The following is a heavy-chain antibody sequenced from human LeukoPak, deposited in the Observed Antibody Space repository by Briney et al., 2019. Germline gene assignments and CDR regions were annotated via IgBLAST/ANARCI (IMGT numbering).Heavy chain of an antibody. D-gene: IGHD3-22*01. CDR1: GFTFSSYG. Sequence: GGSLRLSCAASGFTFSSYGMHWVRQAPGKGLEWVAVIWYDGSNKYYADSVKGRFTISRDNSKNTLYLQMNSLRAEDTAVYYCARDRSGYYVFDYWGQGTLVTVSS. CDR3: ARDRSGYYVFDY. CDR2: IWYDGSNK. V-gene: IGHV3-33*01. J-gene: IGHJ4*02.